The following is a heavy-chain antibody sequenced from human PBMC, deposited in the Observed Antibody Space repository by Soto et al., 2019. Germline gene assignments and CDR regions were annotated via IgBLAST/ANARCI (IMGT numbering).Heavy chain of an antibody. CDR3: ARDTAAYCGGDCYSDY. CDR2: IIPIFGTA. CDR1: GGTFSSYA. Sequence: SVKVSCKASGGTFSSYAISWVRQAPGQGLEWMGGIIPIFGTANYAQKFQGRVTITAGESTSTAYMELSSLRSEDTAVYYCARDTAAYCGGDCYSDYWGQGTLVTVSS. V-gene: IGHV1-69*13. D-gene: IGHD2-21*02. J-gene: IGHJ4*02.